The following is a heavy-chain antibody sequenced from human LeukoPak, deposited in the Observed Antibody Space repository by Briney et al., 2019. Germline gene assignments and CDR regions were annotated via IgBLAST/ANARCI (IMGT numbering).Heavy chain of an antibody. J-gene: IGHJ6*03. CDR2: IYSSGET. D-gene: IGHD4-17*01. CDR1: GGSMSNIY. CDR3: ARDLEWVNYGDNYYYYYYMDV. V-gene: IGHV4-4*07. Sequence: SETLSLTCTVSGGSMSNIYWTWIRQPAGKGLEWIGRIYSSGETNHNPSLKSRVTMSVDTSKNQFSLKLSSVTAADTAVYYCARDLEWVNYGDNYYYYYYMDVWGKGTTVTVSS.